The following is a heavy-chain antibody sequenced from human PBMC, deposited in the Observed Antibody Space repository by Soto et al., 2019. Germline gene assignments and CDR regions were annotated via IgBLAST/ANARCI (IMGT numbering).Heavy chain of an antibody. Sequence: SETLCLTCTVSGGSISSSSYYWGWIRQPPGKGLEWIGSIYYSGSTYYNPSLKSRVTISVDTSKNQFSLKLSSVTAADTAVYYGARTTYYYDSRISWGQGTLVTVAS. V-gene: IGHV4-39*01. D-gene: IGHD3-22*01. J-gene: IGHJ4*02. CDR3: ARTTYYYDSRIS. CDR1: GGSISSSSYY. CDR2: IYYSGST.